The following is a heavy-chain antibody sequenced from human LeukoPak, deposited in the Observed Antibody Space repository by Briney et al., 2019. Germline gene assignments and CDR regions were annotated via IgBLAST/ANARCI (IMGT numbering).Heavy chain of an antibody. D-gene: IGHD3-10*01. J-gene: IGHJ6*03. V-gene: IGHV1-18*01. CDR2: ISAYNGNT. Sequence: ASVKVSCKASGYTFTTYGISWVRQAPGQGRKWMGWISAYNGNTNYAQKLQGRVTMTTDTSTSTAYTELRSLRSDDTAVYYCARVLFRGHWRHMDVWGKGTTVTVSS. CDR1: GYTFTTYG. CDR3: ARVLFRGHWRHMDV.